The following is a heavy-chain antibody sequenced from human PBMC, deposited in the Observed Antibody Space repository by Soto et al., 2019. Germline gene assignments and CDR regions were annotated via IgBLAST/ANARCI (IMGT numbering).Heavy chain of an antibody. V-gene: IGHV3-21*01. Sequence: GGSLRLSCAASGFTFSNYSMNWVRQAPGKGLEWISSISTRSSYIYYADSVKGRFTISRDNAKKSLYLQMNSLRVEDTAVYFCARDEFSDSSNCFDPWGQGTLVTVSS. D-gene: IGHD2-21*02. CDR3: ARDEFSDSSNCFDP. J-gene: IGHJ5*02. CDR2: ISTRSSYI. CDR1: GFTFSNYS.